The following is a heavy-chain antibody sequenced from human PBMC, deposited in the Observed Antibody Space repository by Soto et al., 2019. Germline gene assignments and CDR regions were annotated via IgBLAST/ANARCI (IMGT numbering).Heavy chain of an antibody. J-gene: IGHJ5*02. CDR2: MNPNSGNT. D-gene: IGHD2-21*02. CDR1: GYTFTSYD. V-gene: IGHV1-8*01. Sequence: ASVKVSCNASGYTFTSYDINWVRQATGQGLEWMGWMNPNSGNTGYAQKFQGRVTMTRNTSISTAYMELSSLRSEDTAVYYCARAPYCGGDCYSRWFDPWGQGTLVTVSS. CDR3: ARAPYCGGDCYSRWFDP.